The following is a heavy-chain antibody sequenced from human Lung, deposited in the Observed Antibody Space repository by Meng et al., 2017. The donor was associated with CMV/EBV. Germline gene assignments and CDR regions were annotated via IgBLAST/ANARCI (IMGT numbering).Heavy chain of an antibody. Sequence: GGSLRLXXAASGFTFSSYAMHWVRQAPGKGLEWVAVISYDGSNKYYADSVKGRFTISRDNSKNALSLQMNSLRAEDTAVYYCARDPGYCSSTSCITYYGMDVWGQGXTVTVSS. V-gene: IGHV3-30-3*01. CDR3: ARDPGYCSSTSCITYYGMDV. J-gene: IGHJ6*02. D-gene: IGHD2-2*01. CDR2: ISYDGSNK. CDR1: GFTFSSYA.